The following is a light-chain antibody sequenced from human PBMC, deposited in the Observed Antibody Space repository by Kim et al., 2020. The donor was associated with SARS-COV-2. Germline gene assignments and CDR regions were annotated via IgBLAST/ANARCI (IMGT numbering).Light chain of an antibody. CDR3: QSFDGSNRGV. V-gene: IGLV6-57*03. CDR2: ENS. Sequence: KAITISCSRSSGSIANNFVQWYQQRPGSAPITMIFENSQRPSGVPDRFSASIDSSSNSASLTISGLKTEDEADYYCQSFDGSNRGVFGTGTKVTVL. J-gene: IGLJ1*01. CDR1: SGSIANNF.